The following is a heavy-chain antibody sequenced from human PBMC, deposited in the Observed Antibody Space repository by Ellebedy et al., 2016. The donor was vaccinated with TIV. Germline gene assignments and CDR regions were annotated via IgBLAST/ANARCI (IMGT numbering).Heavy chain of an antibody. D-gene: IGHD3/OR15-3a*01. Sequence: GESLKISCAASGFTFNSYAMHWVRQAPGKGLEWVAAISYDGTDKYYADSLKGRFTISRDNSRNTLYLQMNSLRAEDTAVYYCSSSRYHYYLGSTIFAYWGQGILVTVSS. CDR1: GFTFNSYA. J-gene: IGHJ4*02. CDR3: SSSRYHYYLGSTIFAY. V-gene: IGHV3-30-3*01. CDR2: ISYDGTDK.